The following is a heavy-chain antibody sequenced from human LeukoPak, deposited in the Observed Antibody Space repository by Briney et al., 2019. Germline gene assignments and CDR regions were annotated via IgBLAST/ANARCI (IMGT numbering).Heavy chain of an antibody. CDR2: ISSSSSYI. Sequence: GGSLRLSCAASGFTFSSYSMNWVRQAPGEGLEWVSSISSSSSYIYYADSVKGRFTISRDNAKNSLYLQMDSLRAEDTAVYYCARQIGYCSGGSCYSEGSWGQGTLVTVSS. D-gene: IGHD2-15*01. CDR3: ARQIGYCSGGSCYSEGS. CDR1: GFTFSSYS. J-gene: IGHJ5*02. V-gene: IGHV3-21*01.